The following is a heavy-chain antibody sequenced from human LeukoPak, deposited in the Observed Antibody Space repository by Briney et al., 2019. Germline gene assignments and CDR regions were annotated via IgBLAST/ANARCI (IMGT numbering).Heavy chain of an antibody. D-gene: IGHD2-21*02. J-gene: IGHJ4*02. CDR1: GGSISSSSYY. CDR2: IYYSGST. CDR3: AREAYCGGDCYSGFDY. V-gene: IGHV4-39*07. Sequence: PSETLSLTCTVSGGSISSSSYYWGWIRQPPGKGLEWIGSIYYSGSTYYNPSLKSRVTISVDPSKNQFSLKLSSVTAADTAVYYCAREAYCGGDCYSGFDYWGQGTLVTVSS.